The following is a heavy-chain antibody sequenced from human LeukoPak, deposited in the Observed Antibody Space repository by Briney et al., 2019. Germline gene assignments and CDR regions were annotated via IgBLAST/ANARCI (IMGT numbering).Heavy chain of an antibody. Sequence: SETLSLTCAVSGYSISRGYYWALIRQPPGKGLEWIGTVYHTGSTYYNPSLDSRVTISVDTSKNEFSLNLKSVTAADTAVYYCARAGWIITSGIDYWDQGALVTASS. CDR2: VYHTGST. J-gene: IGHJ4*02. V-gene: IGHV4-38-2*01. D-gene: IGHD3-10*01. CDR1: GYSISRGYY. CDR3: ARAGWIITSGIDY.